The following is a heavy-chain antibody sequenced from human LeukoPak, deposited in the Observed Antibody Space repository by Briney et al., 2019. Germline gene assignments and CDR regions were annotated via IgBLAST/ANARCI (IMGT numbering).Heavy chain of an antibody. J-gene: IGHJ4*02. CDR3: ARSMSDFWSGYYDLGFDY. D-gene: IGHD3-3*01. CDR2: INSDGSST. V-gene: IGHV3-74*01. CDR1: GFTFSSYW. Sequence: GGSLRLSCAASGFTFSSYWMHWVRQAPGKGLVWVSRINSDGSSTSYADSVKGRFTISRDNTKNTLYLQMNSLRAEDTAVYYCARSMSDFWSGYYDLGFDYWGQGTLVTVSS.